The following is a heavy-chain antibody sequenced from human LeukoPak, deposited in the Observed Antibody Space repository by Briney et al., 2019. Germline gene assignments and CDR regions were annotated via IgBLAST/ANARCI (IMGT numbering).Heavy chain of an antibody. Sequence: GGSLRLSCTASGFTFGDYAMSWFRQAPGKGLEWVGFIRSKAYGETADYAASVKGRFTISRDDSKAIAYLQMNSLKTEDTAVYHCTRDRGAYNLYDYWGQGTLVTVSS. CDR1: GFTFGDYA. V-gene: IGHV3-49*03. J-gene: IGHJ4*02. CDR3: TRDRGAYNLYDY. D-gene: IGHD1-1*01. CDR2: IRSKAYGETA.